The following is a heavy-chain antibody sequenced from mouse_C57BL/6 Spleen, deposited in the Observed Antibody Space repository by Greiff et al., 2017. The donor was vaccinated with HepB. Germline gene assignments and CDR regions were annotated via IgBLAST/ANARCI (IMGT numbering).Heavy chain of an antibody. V-gene: IGHV1-52*01. J-gene: IGHJ4*01. CDR3: ARRAGVYYGNSWDY. D-gene: IGHD2-1*01. CDR1: GYTFTSYW. Sequence: QVQLQQPGAELVRPGSSVKLSCKASGYTFTSYWMHWVKQRPIQGLEWIGNIDPSDSETHYNQKFKDKATLTVDKSSSTAYMQLSSLTSEDSAVYYCARRAGVYYGNSWDYWGQGTSVTVSS. CDR2: IDPSDSET.